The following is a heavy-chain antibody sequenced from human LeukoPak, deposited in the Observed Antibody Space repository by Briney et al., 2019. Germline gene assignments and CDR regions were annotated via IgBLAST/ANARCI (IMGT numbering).Heavy chain of an antibody. J-gene: IGHJ4*02. D-gene: IGHD2-15*01. CDR2: ISGDGGST. CDR1: GFTFDDNA. V-gene: IGHV3-43*02. Sequence: GGSLRLSCAASGFTFDDNAMHWVRQAPGKGLEWVSLISGDGGSTYYADSVKGRFTISRDNSKNSLYLQMNSLRTEDTALYYCAMIDIVVVVAGRYFDYWGQGTLVTVSS. CDR3: AMIDIVVVVAGRYFDY.